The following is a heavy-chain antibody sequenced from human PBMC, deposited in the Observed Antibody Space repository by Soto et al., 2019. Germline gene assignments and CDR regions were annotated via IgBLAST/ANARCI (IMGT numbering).Heavy chain of an antibody. J-gene: IGHJ6*02. Sequence: SETLSLTCAVSGGSISSSNWWSWVRQPPGKGLEWIGEIYHSGSTNYNPSLKSRVTISVDKSKNQFSLKLSSVTAADTAVYYCASRNAYYDILTGYYMGPFPGYYYYGMDVWGQGTTVTVSS. V-gene: IGHV4-4*02. D-gene: IGHD3-9*01. CDR3: ASRNAYYDILTGYYMGPFPGYYYYGMDV. CDR2: IYHSGST. CDR1: GGSISSSNW.